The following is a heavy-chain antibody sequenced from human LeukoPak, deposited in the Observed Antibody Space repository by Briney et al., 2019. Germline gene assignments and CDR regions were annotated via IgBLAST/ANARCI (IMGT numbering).Heavy chain of an antibody. CDR1: GGSFSGYY. V-gene: IGHV4-34*01. J-gene: IGHJ6*02. CDR2: IYYSGST. Sequence: SETLSLTCAVYGGSFSGYYWSWIRQHPGKGLEWVGYIYYSGSTYYNPSLKSRVTISVDTSKNQFSLKLSSVTAADTAVYYCARDVYYDFWSGPPYYYYYGMDVWGQGTTVTVSS. CDR3: ARDVYYDFWSGPPYYYYYGMDV. D-gene: IGHD3-3*01.